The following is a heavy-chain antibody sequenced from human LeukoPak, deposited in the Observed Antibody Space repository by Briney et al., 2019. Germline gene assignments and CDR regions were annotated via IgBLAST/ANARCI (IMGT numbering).Heavy chain of an antibody. J-gene: IGHJ5*02. V-gene: IGHV4-4*07. CDR1: GGSISSYY. CDR2: IYTSGST. D-gene: IGHD3-22*01. CDR3: ARDPYYYDSSGYNWFDP. Sequence: MSSETLSLTCTVSGGSISSYYWSWIRQPAGKGLEWIGRIYTSGSTNYNPSLKSRVTMSVDTSKNQFSLKLSSVTAADTAVYYCARDPYYYDSSGYNWFDPWGQGTLVTVSS.